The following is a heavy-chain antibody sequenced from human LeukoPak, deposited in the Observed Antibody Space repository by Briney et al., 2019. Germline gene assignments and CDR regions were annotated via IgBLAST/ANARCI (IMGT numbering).Heavy chain of an antibody. Sequence: GGSLRLSCAASGLTFRNYAASWIRQAPGKGLEWVSAITATGGTPYYADSVRGRFTVSRDNSKNTLYLQMGSLRAEDTAIYYCAKVRDNNDWYKDAFDVWGQGTRVTVS. CDR2: ITATGGTP. D-gene: IGHD1/OR15-1a*01. CDR3: AKVRDNNDWYKDAFDV. V-gene: IGHV3-23*01. J-gene: IGHJ3*01. CDR1: GLTFRNYA.